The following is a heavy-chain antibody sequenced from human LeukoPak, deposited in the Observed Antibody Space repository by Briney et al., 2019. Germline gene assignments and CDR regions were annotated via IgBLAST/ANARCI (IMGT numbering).Heavy chain of an antibody. D-gene: IGHD3-16*01. Sequence: PGGSLRLSCAASGFTFSSYGMHWVRQAPGKGLEWVAFIRYDGSNKYYADSVKGRFTISRDNAKNSLYLQMNSLRAEDTAVYYCAKRRGDYFDYWGQGTLVTVSS. J-gene: IGHJ4*02. CDR3: AKRRGDYFDY. V-gene: IGHV3-30*02. CDR1: GFTFSSYG. CDR2: IRYDGSNK.